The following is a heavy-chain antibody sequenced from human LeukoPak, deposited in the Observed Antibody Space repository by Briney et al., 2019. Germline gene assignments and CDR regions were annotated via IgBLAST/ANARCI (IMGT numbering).Heavy chain of an antibody. CDR1: RFTISSYW. D-gene: IGHD3-10*01. V-gene: IGHV3-7*04. J-gene: IGHJ4*02. CDR3: ARSIRGSARFDY. Sequence: GGSLRLSCAASRFTISSYWMSWVRQAPGKGLEWVANIKQDGSEKYYVGSVKGRFTISSDNAKNSLYLQMNSLRAEDTAVYYCARSIRGSARFDYWGQGTLVTVSS. CDR2: IKQDGSEK.